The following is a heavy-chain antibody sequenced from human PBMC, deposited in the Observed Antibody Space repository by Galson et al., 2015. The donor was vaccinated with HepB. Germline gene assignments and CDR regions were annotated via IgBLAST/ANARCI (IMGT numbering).Heavy chain of an antibody. CDR2: ISYDGRNK. Sequence: SLRLSCAASGFTFSSYAMHWVRRAPGKGLEWVALISYDGRNKHYVDSVKGRFTISRDNSKHTLYLQMNSLRAEDTAVYYCGRDKVETVAGTGYFQHWGQGTLVTVSS. V-gene: IGHV3-30*04. D-gene: IGHD6-19*01. CDR1: GFTFSSYA. CDR3: GRDKVETVAGTGYFQH. J-gene: IGHJ1*01.